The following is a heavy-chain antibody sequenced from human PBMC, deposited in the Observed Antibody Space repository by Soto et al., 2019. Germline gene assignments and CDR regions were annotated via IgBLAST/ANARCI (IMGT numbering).Heavy chain of an antibody. CDR2: IYYSGST. Sequence: SETLSLTCTVSGGSISSGDYYWSWIRQPPGKGLEWIGYIYYSGSTYYNPSLKSRVTISVDTSKNQFSLKLSSVTAADTAVHYCARVPLLWFGELDDYYYYYGMDAWGQGTTVTVSS. CDR3: ARVPLLWFGELDDYYYYYGMDA. J-gene: IGHJ6*02. D-gene: IGHD3-10*01. CDR1: GGSISSGDYY. V-gene: IGHV4-30-4*01.